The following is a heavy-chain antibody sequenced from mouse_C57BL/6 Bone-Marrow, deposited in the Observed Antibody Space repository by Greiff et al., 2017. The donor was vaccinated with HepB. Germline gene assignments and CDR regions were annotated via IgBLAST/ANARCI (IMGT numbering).Heavy chain of an antibody. CDR3: ARDAPYCFDY. CDR2: SRNKANDYTT. CDR1: GFTFSDFY. J-gene: IGHJ2*01. V-gene: IGHV7-1*01. Sequence: EVKVVESGGGLVQSGRSLRLSCATSGFTFSDFYMEWVRQAPGKGLEWIAASRNKANDYTTEYSASVKGRFIVSRDTSQSILYLQMNALRAEDTAIYYCARDAPYCFDYWGQGTTLTVSS.